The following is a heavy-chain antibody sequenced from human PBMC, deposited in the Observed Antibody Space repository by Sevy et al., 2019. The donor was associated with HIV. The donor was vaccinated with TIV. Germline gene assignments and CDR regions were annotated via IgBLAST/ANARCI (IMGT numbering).Heavy chain of an antibody. J-gene: IGHJ4*02. CDR1: GFSFSSYG. CDR3: VKEGGGEGGDH. D-gene: IGHD2-21*01. CDR2: IQYDGSNK. V-gene: IGHV3-30*02. Sequence: GGSLRLSCAASGFSFSSYGMHWVRQAPGKGLEWMSYIQYDGSNKDYADSVKGRFTISGDNSKNTLYLQMNSLRVEDTAVFYWVKEGGGEGGDHWGQGTLVTVSS.